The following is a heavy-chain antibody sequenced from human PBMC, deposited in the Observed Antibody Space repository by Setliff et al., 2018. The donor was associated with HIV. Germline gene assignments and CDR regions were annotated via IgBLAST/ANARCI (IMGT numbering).Heavy chain of an antibody. CDR3: ATIRAYYYDSSGQEYFQY. CDR2: ISPNNGDT. J-gene: IGHJ1*01. V-gene: IGHV1-2*02. Sequence: ASVKVSCKASGYTFTDYFIHWVRQAPGQGLEWLGWISPNNGDTTIPQRFQGRVTMTSDTSINTAYMELSRLRSDDTAMYYCATIRAYYYDSSGQEYFQYWGHGTLVTVSS. D-gene: IGHD3-22*01. CDR1: GYTFTDYF.